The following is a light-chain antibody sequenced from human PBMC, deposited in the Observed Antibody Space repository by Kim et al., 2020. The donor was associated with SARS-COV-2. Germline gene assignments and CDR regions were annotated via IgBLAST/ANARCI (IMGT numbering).Light chain of an antibody. Sequence: SASIGDRVTITCRTSQGISNYLAWYQQKPGKVPKLLIYAASTLQSGVPSRFSGSGSGTDFTLTISSLQPEDVATYYCQKYNSAPRTFGQGTKLEI. J-gene: IGKJ2*02. CDR3: QKYNSAPRT. CDR2: AAS. CDR1: QGISNY. V-gene: IGKV1-27*01.